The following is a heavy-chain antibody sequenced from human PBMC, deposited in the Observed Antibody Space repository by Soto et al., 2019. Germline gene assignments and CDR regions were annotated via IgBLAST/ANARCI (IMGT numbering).Heavy chain of an antibody. CDR1: GFTFNIYA. CDR3: AKDRYLDHDSRGYLFDN. CDR2: ISRYGDFT. Sequence: EVQLLESGGDLIQPGGSLRLSCAAPGFTFNIYAMTWVRQAPGRGLEWVSAISRYGDFTYYADSVEGRFTISRDNSKNTLYLQMNSLRAEDTAVYYCAKDRYLDHDSRGYLFDNWGQRTLVTVSS. J-gene: IGHJ4*02. V-gene: IGHV3-23*01. D-gene: IGHD3-22*01.